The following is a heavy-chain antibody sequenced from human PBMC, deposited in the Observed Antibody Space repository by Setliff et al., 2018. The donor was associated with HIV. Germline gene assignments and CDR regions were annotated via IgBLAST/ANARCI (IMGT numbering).Heavy chain of an antibody. CDR3: ARHEGRSYYDYVWGSSRPVDAFDI. D-gene: IGHD3-16*02. J-gene: IGHJ3*02. CDR2: IYHSGRS. Sequence: SETLSLTCNVSGASISGTNWWTWLRQPPGKGLEWLAEIYHSGRSNYNPSLESRATISLDKSKNQFTLHLASVTAADTAMYYCARHEGRSYYDYVWGSSRPVDAFDIWG. CDR1: GASISGTNW. V-gene: IGHV4-4*02.